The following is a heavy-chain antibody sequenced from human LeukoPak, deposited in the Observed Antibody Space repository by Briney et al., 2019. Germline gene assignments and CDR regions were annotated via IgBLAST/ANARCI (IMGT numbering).Heavy chain of an antibody. D-gene: IGHD6-19*01. CDR3: ARIYNIWDSGWYDY. Sequence: SGPTLVNPTQTLTLTCTFSGFSLSTSGMRVSWIRQPPGKALEWLALIDWDDDKYYSTSLKTRLTISKDTSKNQVVLTMTNMDPVDTATYYCARIYNIWDSGWYDYWGQGTLVTVSS. V-gene: IGHV2-70*01. CDR2: IDWDDDK. CDR1: GFSLSTSGMR. J-gene: IGHJ4*02.